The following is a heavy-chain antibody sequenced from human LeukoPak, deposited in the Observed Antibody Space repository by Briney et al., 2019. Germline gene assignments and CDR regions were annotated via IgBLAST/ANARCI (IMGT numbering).Heavy chain of an antibody. CDR2: ISSSGSTI. V-gene: IGHV3-11*01. CDR3: ARGYYYDSSGLVDDAFDI. J-gene: IGHJ3*02. Sequence: GGSLRLSCAASGFTFSDYYMSWIRQAPGKGLEWVSYISSSGSTIYYADSVKGRFTISRDNAKNSLYLQMNSLRAEDTAVYYCARGYYYDSSGLVDDAFDIWGQGTMVTVSS. CDR1: GFTFSDYY. D-gene: IGHD3-22*01.